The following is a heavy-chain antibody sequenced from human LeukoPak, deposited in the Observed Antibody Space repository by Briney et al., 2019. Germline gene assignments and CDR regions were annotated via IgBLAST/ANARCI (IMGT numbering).Heavy chain of an antibody. J-gene: IGHJ3*02. D-gene: IGHD3-22*01. V-gene: IGHV1-69*13. CDR3: ARGYYYDSSGYYSYDAFDI. Sequence: ASVKVSCKASGGTFSSYAISWVRQAPGQGLEWMGGFIAIFGTANYAQKFQGRVTITADESTSTAYMELSSLRSEDTAVYYCARGYYYDSSGYYSYDAFDIWGQGTMVTVSS. CDR2: FIAIFGTA. CDR1: GGTFSSYA.